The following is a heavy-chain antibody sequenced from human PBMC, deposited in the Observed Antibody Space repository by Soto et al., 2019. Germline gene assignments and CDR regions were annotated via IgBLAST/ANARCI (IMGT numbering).Heavy chain of an antibody. CDR2: IYYSGIT. J-gene: IGHJ4*02. D-gene: IGHD2-15*01. V-gene: IGHV4-59*01. CDR1: GGSISSYC. Sequence: SETLSLTCTVSGGSISSYCWSWIRQPPGKGLEWIGYIYYSGITNYNPSLNSVFTRSVDTSKNQFSLKLSSVTAADTAVYYCARDNRANCSRPTCYKNYWGQGTLVTVSS. CDR3: ARDNRANCSRPTCYKNY.